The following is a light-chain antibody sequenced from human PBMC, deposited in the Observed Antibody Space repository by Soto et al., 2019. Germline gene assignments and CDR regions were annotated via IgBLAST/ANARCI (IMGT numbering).Light chain of an antibody. CDR2: GAS. J-gene: IGKJ5*01. CDR3: QQRADWPIT. V-gene: IGKV3-11*01. Sequence: IVLTQSPGTLSLSPGERATLSCRASQSVSNNYLAWYQQKPGQAPRLLIYGASNRATGIPARFSGSGSGTDFTLTISSLEPDDFAVYYCQQRADWPITFGQGTRLEIK. CDR1: QSVSNNY.